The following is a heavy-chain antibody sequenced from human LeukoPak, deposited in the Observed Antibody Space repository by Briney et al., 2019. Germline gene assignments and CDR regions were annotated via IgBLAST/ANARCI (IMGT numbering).Heavy chain of an antibody. CDR2: ISYDGSNK. D-gene: IGHD6-19*01. V-gene: IGHV3-30*18. CDR3: AKAQDSSGWALDY. CDR1: GFTFSSYG. J-gene: IGHJ4*02. Sequence: GGSLRLSCAASGFTFSSYGMHWVRQAPGKGLEWVAVISYDGSNKYYADSVKGRFTISRDNSKNTLYLQMNSLRAEDTAVYYCAKAQDSSGWALDYWGQETLVTVSS.